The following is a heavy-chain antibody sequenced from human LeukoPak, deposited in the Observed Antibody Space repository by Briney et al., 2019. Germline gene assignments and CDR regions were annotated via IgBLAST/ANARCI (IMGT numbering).Heavy chain of an antibody. V-gene: IGHV3-9*01. D-gene: IGHD3-9*01. CDR2: ITWNSNSI. CDR1: GFTFSSYS. CDR3: VRAEGAFDTLVGLLNN. Sequence: GGSLRLSCAASGFTFSSYSMNWVRQAPGKGLEWVSGITWNSNSIGYADSVKGRFTISRDNAKNSLYLQMNGLRAEDTAFYYCVRAEGAFDTLVGLLNNWGQGTLVTVSS. J-gene: IGHJ4*02.